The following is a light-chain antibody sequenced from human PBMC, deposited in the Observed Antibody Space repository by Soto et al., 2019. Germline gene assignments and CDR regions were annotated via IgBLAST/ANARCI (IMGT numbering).Light chain of an antibody. CDR3: EAWDDSLSGHV. CDR1: RSNIGNNY. Sequence: QSALTQPPSASGTPGQTVTISCSGSRSNIGNNYVCWHQQLPGAAPKLLIYRNTQRPSGVPDRFSGSKSGTAASLAISGLRSEDEADYFCEAWDDSLSGHVFGTGTKVTVL. V-gene: IGLV1-47*01. J-gene: IGLJ1*01. CDR2: RNT.